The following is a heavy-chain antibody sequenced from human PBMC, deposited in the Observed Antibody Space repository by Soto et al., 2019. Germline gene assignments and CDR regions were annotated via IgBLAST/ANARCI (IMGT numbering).Heavy chain of an antibody. CDR3: AIPPKGPPLHDYGDSLGGMDV. CDR2: INHSGST. D-gene: IGHD4-17*01. Sequence: QVQLQQWGAGLLKPSETLSLTCAVYGGSFSGYYWSWIRQPPGKGLEWIGEINHSGSTNYNPSLKSRVTISVDTSKNQFSLKLSSVTAPDTAVYYCAIPPKGPPLHDYGDSLGGMDVWGQGTTVTVSS. V-gene: IGHV4-34*01. J-gene: IGHJ6*02. CDR1: GGSFSGYY.